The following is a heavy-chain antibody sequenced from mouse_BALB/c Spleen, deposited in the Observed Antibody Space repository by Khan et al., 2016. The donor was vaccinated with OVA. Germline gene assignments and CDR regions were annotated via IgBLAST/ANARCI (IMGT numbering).Heavy chain of an antibody. CDR3: SRWRSSYGTTCVF. CDR2: INPSTGNT. Sequence: LPQAGAELAKPGASVKMSCKASGYPFANYWMHWVKQRPGQGLDWIGHINPSTGNTDSYRKFKDKATLTADKSSSTAYMQLSSMPSEASGVYNCSRWRSSYGTTCVFWGQGTTLPLSS. CDR1: GYPFANYW. J-gene: IGHJ2*01. D-gene: IGHD1-1*01. V-gene: IGHV1-7*01.